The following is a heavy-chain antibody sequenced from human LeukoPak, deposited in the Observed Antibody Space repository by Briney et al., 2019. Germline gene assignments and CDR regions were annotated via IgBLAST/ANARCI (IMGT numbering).Heavy chain of an antibody. CDR2: IYYSGST. Sequence: SETLSLTCTVSGGSISSSSYYWGWIRQPPGKGLEWIGSIYYSGSTYYNPSLKSRVTISVDTSKNQFSLKLSSVTAADTAVYYCAGAPYDFWSGYPYWGQGTLVTVSS. V-gene: IGHV4-39*01. CDR1: GGSISSSSYY. J-gene: IGHJ4*02. D-gene: IGHD3-3*01. CDR3: AGAPYDFWSGYPY.